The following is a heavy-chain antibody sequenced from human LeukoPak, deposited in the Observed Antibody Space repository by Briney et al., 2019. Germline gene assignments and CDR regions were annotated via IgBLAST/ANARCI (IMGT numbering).Heavy chain of an antibody. J-gene: IGHJ4*02. V-gene: IGHV4-4*07. CDR1: GGSISNYY. D-gene: IGHD3-10*01. CDR3: ARDPSFYGSGYYFDY. CDR2: IYTSGST. Sequence: SETLSLTCSVSGGSISNYYWSWIRQPAGKGLEWIGRIYTSGSTNYNPSLKSRVTMSVDTSKNQFSLKLSSVTAADTAVYYCARDPSFYGSGYYFDYWGQGTLVTVSS.